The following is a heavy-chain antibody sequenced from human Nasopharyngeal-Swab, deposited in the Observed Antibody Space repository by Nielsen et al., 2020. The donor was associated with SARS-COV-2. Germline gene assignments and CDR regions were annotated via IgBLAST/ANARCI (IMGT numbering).Heavy chain of an antibody. CDR2: IYYSGST. CDR1: GGSISSGGYY. J-gene: IGHJ4*02. CDR3: ARCGFLEWLPGHFDY. D-gene: IGHD3-3*01. Sequence: SETLSPTCTVSGGSISSGGYYWSWIRQHPGKGLEWIGYIYYSGSTYYNPSLKSRVTISVDTSKNQFSLKLSSVTAADTAVYYCARCGFLEWLPGHFDYWGQGTLVTVSS. V-gene: IGHV4-31*03.